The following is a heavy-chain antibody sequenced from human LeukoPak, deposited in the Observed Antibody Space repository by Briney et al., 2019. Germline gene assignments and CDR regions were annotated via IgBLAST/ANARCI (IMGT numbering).Heavy chain of an antibody. D-gene: IGHD3-10*01. CDR3: AREGVSASAFDI. CDR2: IIPILGIA. CDR1: GGTFSSYA. J-gene: IGHJ3*02. Sequence: ASVKVPCKASGGTFSSYAISWVRQAPGQGLEWMGRIIPILGIANYAQKFQGRVTITADKSTSTAYMELSSLRSEDTAVYYCAREGVSASAFDIWGQGTMVTVSS. V-gene: IGHV1-69*04.